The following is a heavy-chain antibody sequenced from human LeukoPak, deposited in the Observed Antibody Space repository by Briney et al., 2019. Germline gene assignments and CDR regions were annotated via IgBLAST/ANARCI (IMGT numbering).Heavy chain of an antibody. CDR2: IKQDGSEK. CDR1: GFTFSSSW. D-gene: IGHD3-3*01. J-gene: IGHJ2*01. Sequence: GGSLRLSCAASGFTFSSSWMSWVRQAPGKGLEWVANIKQDGSEKYYVDSVKGRFTISRDNAKNSLYLQMNSLRAEDTAVYYCARYGGRWGTYYDFWSGYYFEPSRAIHWYFDLWGRGTLVTVSS. CDR3: ARYGGRWGTYYDFWSGYYFEPSRAIHWYFDL. V-gene: IGHV3-7*01.